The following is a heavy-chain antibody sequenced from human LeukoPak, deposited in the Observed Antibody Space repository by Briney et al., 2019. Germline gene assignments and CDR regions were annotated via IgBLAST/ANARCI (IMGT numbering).Heavy chain of an antibody. D-gene: IGHD2-21*02. V-gene: IGHV3-21*01. J-gene: IGHJ4*02. CDR1: GFTFSSYS. CDR2: ISSSSSYI. CDR3: ARAANCGGDCYPDY. Sequence: PGGSLRLSCAASGFTFSSYSMNWVRQAPGKGLEWVSSISSSSSYIYYADSVKGRFTTSRDNAKNSLYLQMNSLRAEDTAVYYCARAANCGGDCYPDYWGQGTLVTVSS.